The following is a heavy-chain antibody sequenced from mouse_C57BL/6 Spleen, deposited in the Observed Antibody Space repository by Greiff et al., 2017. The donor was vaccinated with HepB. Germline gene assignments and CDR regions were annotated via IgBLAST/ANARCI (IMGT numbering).Heavy chain of an antibody. Sequence: EVQGVESGEGLVKPGGSLKLSCAASGFTFSSYALHRVRQTPEKRLAFCSYISSGGDSRSYADTVKGRFTISRDNARNTLYLQMSSLKSEDTAMYYCTRENYYGSDYWGQGTTLTVSS. D-gene: IGHD1-1*01. CDR2: ISSGGDSR. CDR3: TRENYYGSDY. CDR1: GFTFSSYA. V-gene: IGHV5-9-1*02. J-gene: IGHJ2*01.